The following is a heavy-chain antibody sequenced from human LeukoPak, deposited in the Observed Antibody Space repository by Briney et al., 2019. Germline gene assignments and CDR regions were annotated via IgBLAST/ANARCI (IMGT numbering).Heavy chain of an antibody. J-gene: IGHJ3*02. CDR1: GGTFSSYA. V-gene: IGHV1-69*13. CDR3: ARDQPTAYDAFDI. D-gene: IGHD2-21*02. CDR2: IIPIFGTA. Sequence: SVKVSCKAPGGTFSSYAISWVRRAPGQGLEWMGGIIPIFGTANYAQKFQGRVTITADESTSTAYMELSSLRSEDTAVYYCARDQPTAYDAFDIWGQGTMVTVSS.